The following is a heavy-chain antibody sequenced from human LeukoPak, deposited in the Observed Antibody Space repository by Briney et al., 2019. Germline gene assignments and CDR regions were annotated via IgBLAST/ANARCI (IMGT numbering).Heavy chain of an antibody. J-gene: IGHJ4*02. V-gene: IGHV1-8*01. CDR3: ARGAGPTTSPNYYDSSGYYLWHFDY. D-gene: IGHD3-22*01. CDR1: GYTFTSYD. Sequence: ASVKVSCKASGYTFTSYDINWVRQATGQGLEWMGWMNPNSGNTGYAQKFQGRVTMTRNTSISTAYMELSSLRSEDTAVYYCARGAGPTTSPNYYDSSGYYLWHFDYWGQGTLVTVSS. CDR2: MNPNSGNT.